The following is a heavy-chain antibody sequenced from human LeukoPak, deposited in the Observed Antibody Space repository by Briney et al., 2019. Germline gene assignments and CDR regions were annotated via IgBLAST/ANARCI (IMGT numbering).Heavy chain of an antibody. CDR2: ISYDGSNK. CDR3: ARDPTAGSGWFGRGYFDY. V-gene: IGHV3-30*04. CDR1: GFTFSSYA. D-gene: IGHD6-19*01. J-gene: IGHJ4*02. Sequence: GGSLRLSCAASGFTFSSYAMHWVRQAPGKGLEWVAVISYDGSNKYYADSVKGRFTISRDNSKKTLYLQMNSLRAEDTAVYYCARDPTAGSGWFGRGYFDYWGQGTLVTVSS.